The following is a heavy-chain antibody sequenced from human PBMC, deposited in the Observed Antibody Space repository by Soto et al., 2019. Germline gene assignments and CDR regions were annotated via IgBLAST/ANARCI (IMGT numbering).Heavy chain of an antibody. J-gene: IGHJ5*02. D-gene: IGHD1-26*01. Sequence: PGGSLRLSRAASGFTFSSSSMNWVRPAPGEALAWFSSISGSAFKKYYADSVKGRFTISRDNSKSTVYLELNNLSAEDTAVYHCAKNQGVELVPLATVDWFDPWGQGSVVTVSS. V-gene: IGHV3-23*01. CDR2: ISGSAFKK. CDR3: AKNQGVELVPLATVDWFDP. CDR1: GFTFSSSS.